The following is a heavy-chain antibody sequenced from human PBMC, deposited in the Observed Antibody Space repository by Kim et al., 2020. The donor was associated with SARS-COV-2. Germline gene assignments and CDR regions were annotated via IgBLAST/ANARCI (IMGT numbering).Heavy chain of an antibody. CDR3: ASLTVYGSTTTDS. D-gene: IGHD3-10*01. CDR1: GGSISSTFYF. J-gene: IGHJ4*02. Sequence: SETLSLTCTVSGGSISSTFYFWSWIRQPPGKGLEWIGTIYHSGSTDYHPSLKNRVTISLDTSKNDFSLRLTSVTAADTAVYYCASLTVYGSTTTDSWGQG. V-gene: IGHV4-39*01. CDR2: IYHSGST.